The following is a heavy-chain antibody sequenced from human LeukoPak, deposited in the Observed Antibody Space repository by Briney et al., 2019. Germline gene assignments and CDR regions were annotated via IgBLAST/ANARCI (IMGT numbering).Heavy chain of an antibody. CDR3: ARDFGPLKPPGWFGELLLLVGAFDI. J-gene: IGHJ4*02. CDR1: GGTFSSYA. CDR2: IIPIFGTA. D-gene: IGHD3-10*01. Sequence: SVKVSCKASGGTFSSYAISWVRQAPGQRLEWMGGIIPIFGTANYAQKFQGRVTITADESTSTAYMELSSLRSEDTAVYYCARDFGPLKPPGWFGELLLLVGAFDIWGQGTLVTVSS. V-gene: IGHV1-69*13.